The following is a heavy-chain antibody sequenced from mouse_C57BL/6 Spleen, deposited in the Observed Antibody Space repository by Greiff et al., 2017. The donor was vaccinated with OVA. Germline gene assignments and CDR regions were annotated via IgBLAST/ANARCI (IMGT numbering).Heavy chain of an antibody. CDR1: GSTFTSYW. CDR2: IHPSDSDT. D-gene: IGHD1-1*01. J-gene: IGHJ3*01. CDR3: AIGYYGSSGGFAY. Sequence: VQLQQPGAELVKPGASVKVSCKASGSTFTSYWMHWVKQRPGQGLEWIGRIHPSDSDTNYNQKFKGKATLTVDKSSSTAYMQLSSLTSEDSAVYYCAIGYYGSSGGFAYWGQGTLVTVSA. V-gene: IGHV1-74*01.